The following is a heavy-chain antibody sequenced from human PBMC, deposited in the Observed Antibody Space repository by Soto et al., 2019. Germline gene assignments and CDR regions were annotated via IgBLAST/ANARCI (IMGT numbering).Heavy chain of an antibody. V-gene: IGHV1-8*01. Sequence: QVQLVQSGAEVKKPGASVKVSCKASGYTFTSYDINWVRQATGQGLEWMGWMNPNSGNTGYAQKFQGRDTMSRRTSIRTAYMWLSSLSSEAAAVYYCARESGSWFDTWGQGTLVTVSS. CDR2: MNPNSGNT. CDR3: ARESGSWFDT. D-gene: IGHD3-10*01. CDR1: GYTFTSYD. J-gene: IGHJ5*02.